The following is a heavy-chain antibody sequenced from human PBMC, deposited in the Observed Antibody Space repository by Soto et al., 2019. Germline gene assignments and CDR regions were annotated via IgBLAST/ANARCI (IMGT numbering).Heavy chain of an antibody. V-gene: IGHV1-8*01. CDR3: ARTVIETGWFDP. CDR1: GYTFTSYD. CDR2: MNPNSGHT. J-gene: IGHJ5*02. D-gene: IGHD2-21*01. Sequence: QVQLVQSGAEVKKPGASVKVSCKASGYTFTSYDINWVRQATGQGLEWMGWMNPNSGHTGYAERFQGRVTMTRDTSISTAYMELSSLRSEDTAVYYCARTVIETGWFDPWGQGTLVTVSS.